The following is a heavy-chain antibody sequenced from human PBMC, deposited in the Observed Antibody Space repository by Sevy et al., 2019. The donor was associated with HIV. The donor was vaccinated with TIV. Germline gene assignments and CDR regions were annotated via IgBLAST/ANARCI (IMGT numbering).Heavy chain of an antibody. Sequence: GGSLRLSCAASGFTFSSYSMNWVRQAPGKGLEWVSSISSSSSYIYYADSVKGRFTISRDNAKNSLYLQMNSLRAEDTAVYYCARDRMVRGVMAPGDYYGMDVWGQGTTVTVSS. J-gene: IGHJ6*02. CDR3: ARDRMVRGVMAPGDYYGMDV. CDR2: ISSSSSYI. CDR1: GFTFSSYS. V-gene: IGHV3-21*01. D-gene: IGHD3-10*01.